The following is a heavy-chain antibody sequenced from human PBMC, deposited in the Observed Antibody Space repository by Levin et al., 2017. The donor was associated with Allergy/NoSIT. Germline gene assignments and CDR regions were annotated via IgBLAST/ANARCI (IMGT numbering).Heavy chain of an antibody. D-gene: IGHD3-16*02. J-gene: IGHJ4*02. V-gene: IGHV3-23*01. CDR1: GFAFSSFA. CDR2: ITSSGPTT. CDR3: AKVPTAVWGRYRTNIFDS. Sequence: LSGGSLRLSCGASGFAFSSFAMGWVRQVPGQGLQWVSTITSSGPTTYSSESVKGRFTISRDNSKNTLYLEMNNLRAEDTAIYYCAKVPTAVWGRYRTNIFDSWGQGTLVTVSS.